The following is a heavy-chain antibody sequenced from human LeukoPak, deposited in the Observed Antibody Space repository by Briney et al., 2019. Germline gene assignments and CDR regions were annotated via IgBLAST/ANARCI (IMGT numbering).Heavy chain of an antibody. CDR1: GYTFTGYY. D-gene: IGHD5-12*01. Sequence: ASVKVSCKASGYTFTGYYVHWVRQAPGQGLEWMGWINPNSGGTNYAQKFQGRVTMTRDTSISTAYMELSRLRSDDTAVYYCAREYSGYDSHLYYFDYWGQGTLVTVSS. V-gene: IGHV1-2*02. CDR2: INPNSGGT. J-gene: IGHJ4*02. CDR3: AREYSGYDSHLYYFDY.